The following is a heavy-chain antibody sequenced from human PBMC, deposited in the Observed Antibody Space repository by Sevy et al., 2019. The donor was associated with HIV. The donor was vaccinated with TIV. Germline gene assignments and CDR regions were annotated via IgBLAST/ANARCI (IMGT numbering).Heavy chain of an antibody. CDR2: IYHSGYP. V-gene: IGHV4-4*02. D-gene: IGHD3-16*01. Sequence: SETLSLTCAVSGGSISSVNWWHWVRQPPGKGLEWIGEIYHSGYPNYNPSLKSRVTISVDNSKNQFSLNLNSVTAADTAVYYCARGGETPRGFDPWGQGSLVTVSS. CDR1: GGSISSVNW. J-gene: IGHJ5*02. CDR3: ARGGETPRGFDP.